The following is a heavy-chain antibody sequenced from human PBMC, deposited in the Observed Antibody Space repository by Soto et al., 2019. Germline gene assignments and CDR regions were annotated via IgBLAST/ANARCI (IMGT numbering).Heavy chain of an antibody. J-gene: IGHJ1*01. Sequence: HPGGSLRLSCAASGFTFSSYWMSWVRQAPGKGLEWVANIKQDGSEKYYVDSVKGRFTISRDNAKNSLYLQMNSLRAEDTAVYYCARVRITIFGTDPARRPRLGYFQHWGQGTLVTVSS. CDR2: IKQDGSEK. V-gene: IGHV3-7*05. CDR3: ARVRITIFGTDPARRPRLGYFQH. D-gene: IGHD3-3*01. CDR1: GFTFSSYW.